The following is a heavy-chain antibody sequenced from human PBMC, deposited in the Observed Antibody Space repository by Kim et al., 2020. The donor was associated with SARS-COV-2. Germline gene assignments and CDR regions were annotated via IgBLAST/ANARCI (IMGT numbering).Heavy chain of an antibody. CDR2: IYYSGST. CDR3: ARVGRGHTYAHY. CDR1: GDSVSSASYY. V-gene: IGHV4-61*01. J-gene: IGHJ4*02. Sequence: SETLSLTCTVSGDSVSSASYYWSWIRQPPGKGLEWIGYIYYSGSTNYNPSLKSRVTISVDTSKNQFSLKLSSVTAADTALYYCARVGRGHTYAHYWGQGTLVTVSS. D-gene: IGHD5-18*01.